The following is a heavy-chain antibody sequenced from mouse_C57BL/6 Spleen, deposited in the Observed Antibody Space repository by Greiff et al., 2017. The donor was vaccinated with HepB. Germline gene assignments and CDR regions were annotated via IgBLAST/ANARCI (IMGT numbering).Heavy chain of an antibody. CDR2: IDPANGNT. CDR3: ARGYGYDGTTPFAY. Sequence: EVQRVESVAELVRPGASVKLSCTASGFNIKNTYMHWVKQRPEQGLEWIGRIDPANGNTKYAPKFQGKATITAYTSSNTAYLQLSSLTSEDTAIYYCARGYGYDGTTPFAYWGQGTLVTVSA. V-gene: IGHV14-3*01. CDR1: GFNIKNTY. J-gene: IGHJ3*01. D-gene: IGHD2-2*01.